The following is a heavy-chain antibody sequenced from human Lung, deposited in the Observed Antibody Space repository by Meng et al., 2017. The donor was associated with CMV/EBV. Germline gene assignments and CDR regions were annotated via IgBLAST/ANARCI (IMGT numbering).Heavy chain of an antibody. J-gene: IGHJ4*02. Sequence: QLTLVKAGSEVKKPGAPVGVSCKASGNTFTHHGISVIRQAPGQGLEWMGWISCYNGDTNYAQKLQGRVTMTTDTSTNTAYMDLRGLRSDDTAVYYCARDPSNTSGRYAYFDYWGQGTLVTVSS. V-gene: IGHV1-18*01. CDR3: ARDPSNTSGRYAYFDY. D-gene: IGHD6-19*01. CDR2: ISCYNGDT. CDR1: GNTFTHHG.